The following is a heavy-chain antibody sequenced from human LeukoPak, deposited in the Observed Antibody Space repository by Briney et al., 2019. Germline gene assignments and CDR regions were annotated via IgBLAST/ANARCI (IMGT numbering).Heavy chain of an antibody. CDR2: IWYDGSNE. CDR1: GFTFSSYE. CDR3: ARGGLTIAEATTSWYLDY. J-gene: IGHJ4*02. V-gene: IGHV3-33*08. Sequence: GGSLRLSCAASGFTFSSYEMNWVREAQGKGLEWVALIWYDGSNENYADSVKGRFTISRDNSRNTLYLQMNSLRGEDTAVYYCARGGLTIAEATTSWYLDYWGQGTLVTVSS. D-gene: IGHD1-26*01.